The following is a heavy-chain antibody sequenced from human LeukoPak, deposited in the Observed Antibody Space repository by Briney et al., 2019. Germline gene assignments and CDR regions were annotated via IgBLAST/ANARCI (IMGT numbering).Heavy chain of an antibody. V-gene: IGHV4-4*07. J-gene: IGHJ6*03. Sequence: KSSETLSLTCTVSGGSISSYYWSWIRQPAGKGLEWIGRIYTSGSTNYNPSLKSRVTMSVDTSKNQSSLKLSSVTAADTAVYYCARDRNYYYDSSGYYGRYYYYYYMDVWGKGTTVTISS. CDR2: IYTSGST. D-gene: IGHD3-22*01. CDR1: GGSISSYY. CDR3: ARDRNYYYDSSGYYGRYYYYYYMDV.